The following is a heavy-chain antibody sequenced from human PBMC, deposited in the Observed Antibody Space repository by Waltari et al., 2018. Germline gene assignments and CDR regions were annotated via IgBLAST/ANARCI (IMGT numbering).Heavy chain of an antibody. J-gene: IGHJ4*02. CDR1: GGTFSSYA. D-gene: IGHD3-22*01. CDR2: IIPIFGTA. CDR3: AREDYYDSSVTERYFDY. V-gene: IGHV1-69*08. Sequence: QVQLVQSGAEVKKPGSSVKVSCKASGGTFSSYAISWVRQAPGQGLEWMGRIIPIFGTANYAQKFQGRVTITADKSTSTAYMELSSLRSEDTAVYYCAREDYYDSSVTERYFDYWGQGTLVTVSS.